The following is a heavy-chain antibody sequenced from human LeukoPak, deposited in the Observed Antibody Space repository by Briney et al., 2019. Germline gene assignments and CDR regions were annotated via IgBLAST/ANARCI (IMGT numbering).Heavy chain of an antibody. CDR2: INHSGST. J-gene: IGHJ4*02. D-gene: IGHD6-13*01. CDR3: ARVWLQYRYSSSWGAPDY. V-gene: IGHV4-34*01. CDR1: GGSFSSYY. Sequence: SETLSLTCAVYGGSFSSYYWSWIRQPPGKGLEWIGEINHSGSTNYNPSLKSRVTISVDTSKNQFSLKLSSVTAADTAVYYCARVWLQYRYSSSWGAPDYWGQGTLVTVSS.